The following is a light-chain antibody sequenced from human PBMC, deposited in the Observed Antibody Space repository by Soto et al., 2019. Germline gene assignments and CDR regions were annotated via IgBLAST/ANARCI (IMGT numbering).Light chain of an antibody. CDR1: QTINTF. CDR3: QQSYGLLFT. V-gene: IGKV1-39*01. Sequence: DIQMTQAPSSLSASVGDRVTITCRASQTINTFLNWYQQKPGKAPKLLIYDTSSLQSGVPSRFSGSGSGTDFTLTFSSLQPDDFATYYCQQSYGLLFTFGPGTKLDVK. CDR2: DTS. J-gene: IGKJ3*01.